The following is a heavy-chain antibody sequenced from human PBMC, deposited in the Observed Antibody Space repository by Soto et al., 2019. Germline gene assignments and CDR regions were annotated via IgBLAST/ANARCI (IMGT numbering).Heavy chain of an antibody. CDR1: GGSMRSNDW. D-gene: IGHD2-2*01. CDR2: ISHSGIT. Sequence: QVQLQESGPGLVEPSGTLSLNCGVSGGSMRSNDWWSWVRQTPGKGLEWIGEISHSGITTYNPSLRSRVTMSRDTSKNPLSLRVRSLTAADTAIYYCARNADCSSGICYFGCFDPWGQGALVIVSS. CDR3: ARNADCSSGICYFGCFDP. J-gene: IGHJ5*02. V-gene: IGHV4-4*02.